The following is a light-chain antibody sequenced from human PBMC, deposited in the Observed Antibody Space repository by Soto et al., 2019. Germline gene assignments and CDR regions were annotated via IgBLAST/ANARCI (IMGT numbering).Light chain of an antibody. Sequence: QSALTQPPSASGSPGQPVTISCTGTSSDIGDYNYVSWYQQHPGKAPKLMIYEVSKRPSGVPDRFSGSKSGNTASLTVSGLQAEDEADYYCSSYAGSNSPFVFGSGTKVTVL. CDR3: SSYAGSNSPFV. V-gene: IGLV2-8*01. CDR1: SSDIGDYNY. CDR2: EVS. J-gene: IGLJ1*01.